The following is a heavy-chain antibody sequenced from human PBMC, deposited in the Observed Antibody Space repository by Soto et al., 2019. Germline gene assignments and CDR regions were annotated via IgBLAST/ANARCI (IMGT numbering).Heavy chain of an antibody. J-gene: IGHJ3*02. CDR2: IIPIFGTA. CDR1: GGTFSSYA. Sequence: QVQLVQSGAEVKKPGSSVKVSCKASGGTFSSYAISWVRQAPGQGLEWMGGIIPIFGTANYAQKFQGRVTLTADESSSTAYMEPSSLRSEDTAVYYCARDTAHYIVGANMPPFDAFDIWGQGTMVTVSS. V-gene: IGHV1-69*12. D-gene: IGHD1-26*01. CDR3: ARDTAHYIVGANMPPFDAFDI.